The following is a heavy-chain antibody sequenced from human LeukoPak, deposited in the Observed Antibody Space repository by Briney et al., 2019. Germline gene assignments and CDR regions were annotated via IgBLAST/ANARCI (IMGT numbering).Heavy chain of an antibody. V-gene: IGHV4-59*08. CDR3: ARPGMLYAFDI. CDR1: GGSISSYY. D-gene: IGHD3-10*01. Sequence: PSETLSLTCTVSGGSISSYYWSWIRQPPGKGLEWIGYIYYSGSTNYSPSLKSRVTISVDTSKNQFSLKLNSVTAADTAVYYCARPGMLYAFDIWGQGTMVTVSS. J-gene: IGHJ3*02. CDR2: IYYSGST.